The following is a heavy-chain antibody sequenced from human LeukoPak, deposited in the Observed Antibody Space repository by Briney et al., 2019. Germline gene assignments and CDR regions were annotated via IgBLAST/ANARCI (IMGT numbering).Heavy chain of an antibody. CDR1: GFTFSSYT. D-gene: IGHD3-10*01. V-gene: IGHV3-21*01. CDR2: IAGSSGYI. CDR3: ARDKRAHMVRGVIGY. J-gene: IGHJ4*02. Sequence: GGSLRLSCAASGFTFSSYTMNWVRQAPGKGLEWVSSIAGSSGYISYADSVKDRFTISRDNAKKSLYLQMTSLTAEDTAVYYCARDKRAHMVRGVIGYWGQGTLVTVSS.